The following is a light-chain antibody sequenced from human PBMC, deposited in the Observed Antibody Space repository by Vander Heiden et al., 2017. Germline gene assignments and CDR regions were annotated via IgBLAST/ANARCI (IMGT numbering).Light chain of an antibody. Sequence: QSALTQPPSASGSPGQSVTISCTGTSSDVGSYNYVSWYQQHPGKAPKVMIYEVSKRPSGVPDRFSGSKSGNTASLTVAGLQAEDEADYYCSSYAGSNKLVFGGGTKLTVL. CDR2: EVS. CDR3: SSYAGSNKLV. J-gene: IGLJ2*01. CDR1: SSDVGSYNY. V-gene: IGLV2-8*01.